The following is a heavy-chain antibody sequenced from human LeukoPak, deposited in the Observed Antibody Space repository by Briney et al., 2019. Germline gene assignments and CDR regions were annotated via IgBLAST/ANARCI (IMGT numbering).Heavy chain of an antibody. V-gene: IGHV3-30*18. CDR3: ANGPRGLDY. J-gene: IGHJ4*02. Sequence: PGGSLGLSCAASGFTFSSYGMHCVRQAPGKGLEWVAVISYDGSNKYYADSVKGRFTISRDNSKNTLYLQMNSLRAEDTAVYYCANGPRGLDYWGQGTLVTVSS. CDR1: GFTFSSYG. CDR2: ISYDGSNK.